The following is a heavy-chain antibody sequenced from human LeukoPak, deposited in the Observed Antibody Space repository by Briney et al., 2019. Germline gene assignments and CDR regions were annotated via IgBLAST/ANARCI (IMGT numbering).Heavy chain of an antibody. CDR3: ARDPGGGYKDDALDI. Sequence: SGTLSLTCTVSGGSISTNNWWTWVRQPPGKGLEWIGEIYHTGNTNYNPSLKSRLTMSVDKSKNQFALRLYSVTAADTAVYYCARDPGGGYKDDALDIWGQGTVVTVTS. V-gene: IGHV4-4*02. CDR2: IYHTGNT. CDR1: GGSISTNNW. J-gene: IGHJ3*02. D-gene: IGHD5-12*01.